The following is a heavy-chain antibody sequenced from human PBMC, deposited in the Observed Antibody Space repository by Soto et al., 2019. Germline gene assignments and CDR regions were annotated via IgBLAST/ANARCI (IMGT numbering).Heavy chain of an antibody. J-gene: IGHJ1*01. CDR1: GFTFSSYA. CDR2: ISGSGGST. Sequence: GGPLRLSCAASGFTFSSYAMSWVRQAPGKGLEWVSAISGSGGSTYYADSVKGRFTISRDNSKNTLYLQMNSLRAEDTAVYYCAKGKNHLGYFQHWGQGTLVTVSS. CDR3: AKGKNHLGYFQH. V-gene: IGHV3-23*01.